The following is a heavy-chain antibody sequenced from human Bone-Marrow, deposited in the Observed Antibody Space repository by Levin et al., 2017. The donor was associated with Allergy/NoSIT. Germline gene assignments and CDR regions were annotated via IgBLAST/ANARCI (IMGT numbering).Heavy chain of an antibody. CDR2: IYHSGST. CDR1: GGSVSSGDCQ. J-gene: IGHJ4*02. CDR3: ARDYYDSSGSYFRTFDY. V-gene: IGHV4-30-4*01. Sequence: SCTVSGGSVSSGDCQWTWIRQPPGKGLEWIGPIYHSGSTYYNPSLKSRISISVDASKNQFSLKLSSVTASDTAVYYCARDYYDSSGSYFRTFDYWGQGSLVTVSS. D-gene: IGHD3-22*01.